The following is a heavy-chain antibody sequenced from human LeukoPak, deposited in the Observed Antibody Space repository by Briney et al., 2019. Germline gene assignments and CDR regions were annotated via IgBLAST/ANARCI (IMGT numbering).Heavy chain of an antibody. D-gene: IGHD2-2*02. Sequence: SETLSLTCAVYGGSFSGFCWHWIRQPPGKGLEWIGEINHSGSTKYNPSLKSRVTISVDTSKNQFSLRLTSVTAADTAVYYCALVVQAAILTDYWGRGTLVTVSS. V-gene: IGHV4-34*01. CDR2: INHSGST. CDR1: GGSFSGFC. J-gene: IGHJ4*02. CDR3: ALVVQAAILTDY.